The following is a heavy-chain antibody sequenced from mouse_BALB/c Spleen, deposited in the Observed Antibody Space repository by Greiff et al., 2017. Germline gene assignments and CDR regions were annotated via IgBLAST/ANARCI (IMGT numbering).Heavy chain of an antibody. CDR1: GFNIKDTY. J-gene: IGHJ4*01. CDR3: ARAGYYDYAMDY. D-gene: IGHD2-3*01. Sequence: VQLQQSGAELVKPGASVKLSCTASGFNIKDTYMHWVKQRPEQGLEWIGRIDPADGNTKYDPKFQGKATITADTSSNTAYLQLSSLTSEDTAVYYCARAGYYDYAMDYWGQGTSVTVSS. CDR2: IDPADGNT. V-gene: IGHV14-3*02.